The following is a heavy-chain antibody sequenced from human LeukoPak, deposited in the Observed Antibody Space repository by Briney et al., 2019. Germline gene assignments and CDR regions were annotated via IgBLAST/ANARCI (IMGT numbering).Heavy chain of an antibody. CDR3: ARGPPGYDFWSGYYTYPFDY. Sequence: SETLSLTCAVYGGSFSGYYWSWIRQPPGKGLEWIGEINHSGSTNYNPSLKSRVTISVDTSKNQFSLKLSPVTAADTAVYYCARGPPGYDFWSGYYTYPFDYWGQGTLVTVSS. J-gene: IGHJ4*02. D-gene: IGHD3-3*01. V-gene: IGHV4-34*01. CDR1: GGSFSGYY. CDR2: INHSGST.